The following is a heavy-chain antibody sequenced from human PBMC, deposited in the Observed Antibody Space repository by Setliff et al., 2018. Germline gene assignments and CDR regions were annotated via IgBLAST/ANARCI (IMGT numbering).Heavy chain of an antibody. CDR3: TRGPDGYTYQGAFDI. CDR2: INHSGST. Sequence: PSETLSLTCAVYGGSFSGYYWSWIRQPPGKGLEWIGEINHSGSTNYNPSLKSRVTISVDTSKSQFSLKLSSVTAADTAVYYCTRGPDGYTYQGAFDIWGQGTMVTV. V-gene: IGHV4-34*01. CDR1: GGSFSGYY. J-gene: IGHJ3*02. D-gene: IGHD5-12*01.